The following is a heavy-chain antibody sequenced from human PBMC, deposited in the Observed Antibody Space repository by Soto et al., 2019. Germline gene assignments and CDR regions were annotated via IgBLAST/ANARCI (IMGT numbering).Heavy chain of an antibody. Sequence: QVHLVQSGAEVKKPGASVKVSCQGSGYAFTTYGITWVRQAPGQGLEWMGWISAPHGNTDYAPKHQGRVTVTSDTSTSTAYMELMIMRYEDTAAYYCARGGYGDYWGHGALVTVSS. D-gene: IGHD1-1*01. CDR1: GYAFTTYG. CDR2: ISAPHGNT. CDR3: ARGGYGDY. V-gene: IGHV1-18*01. J-gene: IGHJ4*01.